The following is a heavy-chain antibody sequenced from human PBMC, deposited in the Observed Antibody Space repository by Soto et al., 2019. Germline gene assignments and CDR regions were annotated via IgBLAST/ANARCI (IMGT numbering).Heavy chain of an antibody. CDR1: VCTFISCS. CDR3: APELALAGKY. D-gene: IGHD6-19*01. CDR2: ISINITYT. Sequence: PVVSLRLSCSASVCTFISCSMNWVRQTQEKGLEWVSSISINITYTHYSDSLKGRFTMSRDNANNSLFLQMNSLRAEDTARYYCAPELALAGKYWGQGAMVNVSS. V-gene: IGHV3-21*01. J-gene: IGHJ4*02.